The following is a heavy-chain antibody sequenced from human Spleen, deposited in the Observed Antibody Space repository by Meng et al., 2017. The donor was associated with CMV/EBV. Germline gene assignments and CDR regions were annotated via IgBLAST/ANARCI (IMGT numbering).Heavy chain of an antibody. Sequence: LRRRGWGLDWVRQPPGKALDWLALIYWDDDTRSSPSLKRRLTITKDTSKNQVVLTMTNMDPVDTATYYCAHSRGYFDWLSHYYFDYWGQGTLVTVSS. D-gene: IGHD3-9*01. CDR2: IYWDDDT. CDR1: LRRRGWG. J-gene: IGHJ4*02. CDR3: AHSRGYFDWLSHYYFDY. V-gene: IGHV2-5*02.